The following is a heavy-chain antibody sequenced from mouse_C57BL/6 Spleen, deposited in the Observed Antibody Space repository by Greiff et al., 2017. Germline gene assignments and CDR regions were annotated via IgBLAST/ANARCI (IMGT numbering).Heavy chain of an antibody. CDR1: GYTFTSYW. D-gene: IGHD1-1*01. CDR2: IHPNSGST. V-gene: IGHV1-64*01. CDR3: ARARFITTVVDY. J-gene: IGHJ2*01. Sequence: QVQLQQPGAELVKPGASVKLSCKASGYTFTSYWMHWVKQRPGQGLEWIGMIHPNSGSTNYNEKFKSKATLTVDKSSSTAYMQLSSLTSEDSAVYYCARARFITTVVDYWGQGTTLTVSS.